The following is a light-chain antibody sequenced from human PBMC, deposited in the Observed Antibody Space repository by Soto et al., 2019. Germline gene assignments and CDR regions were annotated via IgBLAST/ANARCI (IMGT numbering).Light chain of an antibody. Sequence: QSVLTQPASVSGCPGQSITISCTGTSSDVGGYNYVSWYQQHPGKAPKLMIYDVSNRPSGVSNRFSGSKSGNTASLTISGLQAEDEADYYCSSYTSSSTLGFGTGTRSPS. CDR1: SSDVGGYNY. V-gene: IGLV2-14*01. CDR2: DVS. CDR3: SSYTSSSTLG. J-gene: IGLJ1*01.